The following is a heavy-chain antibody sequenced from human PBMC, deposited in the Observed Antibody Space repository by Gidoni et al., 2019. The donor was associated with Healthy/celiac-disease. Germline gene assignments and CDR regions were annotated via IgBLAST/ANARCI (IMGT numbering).Heavy chain of an antibody. CDR1: GFPLSNARMG. Sequence: QVTLKESGPVLVKPTETLTLTCTVSGFPLSNARMGVSWIRQPPGKALEWLAHIFSNDEKSYSTSMKSRLTISKDTSKSQVVLTMTNMDPVDTATYYCARRYDYGDYVWFDPWGQGTLVTVSS. D-gene: IGHD4-17*01. J-gene: IGHJ5*02. CDR3: ARRYDYGDYVWFDP. V-gene: IGHV2-26*01. CDR2: IFSNDEK.